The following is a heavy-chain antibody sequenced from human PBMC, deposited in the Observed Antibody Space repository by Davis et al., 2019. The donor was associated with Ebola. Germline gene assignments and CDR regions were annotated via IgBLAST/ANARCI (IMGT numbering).Heavy chain of an antibody. CDR1: GGSISSGDYY. Sequence: SETLSLTCTVSGGSISSGDYYWSWIRQPPGKGLEWIGYIYYSGSTYYNPSLKSRVTISVDTSKNQFSLKLSSVTAADTAVYYCARLGDVYDFWSGYLFDYWGQGTLVTVSS. D-gene: IGHD3-3*01. CDR2: IYYSGST. CDR3: ARLGDVYDFWSGYLFDY. V-gene: IGHV4-30-4*01. J-gene: IGHJ4*02.